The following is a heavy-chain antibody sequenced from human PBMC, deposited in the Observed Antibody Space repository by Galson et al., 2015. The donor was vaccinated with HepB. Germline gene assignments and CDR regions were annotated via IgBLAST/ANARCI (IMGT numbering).Heavy chain of an antibody. J-gene: IGHJ4*02. CDR1: GFSLSTSGVG. D-gene: IGHD2-15*01. V-gene: IGHV2-5*02. Sequence: PALVKPTQTLTLTCTFSGFSLSTSGVGVGWIRQPPGKALEWLALIYWDDDKRYSPSLKSRLTITKDTSKNQVVLTMTNMDPVDTATYYCAHTGLGRYCSGGSCGFDYWGQGTLVTVSS. CDR3: AHTGLGRYCSGGSCGFDY. CDR2: IYWDDDK.